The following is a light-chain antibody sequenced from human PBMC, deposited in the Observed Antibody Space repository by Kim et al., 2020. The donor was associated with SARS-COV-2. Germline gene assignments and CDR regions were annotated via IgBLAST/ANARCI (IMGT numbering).Light chain of an antibody. J-gene: IGKJ1*01. CDR2: DTS. CDR3: QQYDDWPA. Sequence: SVPPGERATLSCTASESVKNNLACYQHRPAQAPRLIIYDTSTRATGAPARFSGGGSGTEFTLTISSLQSEDFAVYYCQQYDDWPAFGQGTKVDIK. V-gene: IGKV3-15*01. CDR1: ESVKNN.